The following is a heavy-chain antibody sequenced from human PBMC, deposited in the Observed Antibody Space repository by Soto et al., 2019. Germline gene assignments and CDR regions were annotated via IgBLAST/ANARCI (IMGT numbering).Heavy chain of an antibody. CDR2: ISYDGSNK. Sequence: GGSLRLSCAASGFTFSSYGMHWVRQAPGKGLEWVAVISYDGSNKYYADSVKGRFTISRDNSKNTLYLQMNSLRAEDTAVYYCARDSVIGLARYYYYYYMDVWGKGTTVTVSS. CDR3: ARDSVIGLARYYYYYYMDV. V-gene: IGHV3-30*03. D-gene: IGHD3-3*01. CDR1: GFTFSSYG. J-gene: IGHJ6*03.